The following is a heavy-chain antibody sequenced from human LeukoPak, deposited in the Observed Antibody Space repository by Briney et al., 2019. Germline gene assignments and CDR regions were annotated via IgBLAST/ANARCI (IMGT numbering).Heavy chain of an antibody. D-gene: IGHD3-22*01. CDR2: INPNSGGT. CDR3: ARGGGDYYDSSGYYSY. V-gene: IGHV1-2*02. Sequence: ASVKVSCKASGYTFTGYYMHWVRQAPGQGLERMGWINPNSGGTNYAQKFQGRVTMTRDTSISTAYMELSRLRSDDTAVYYCARGGGDYYDSSGYYSYWGQGTLVTVSS. J-gene: IGHJ4*02. CDR1: GYTFTGYY.